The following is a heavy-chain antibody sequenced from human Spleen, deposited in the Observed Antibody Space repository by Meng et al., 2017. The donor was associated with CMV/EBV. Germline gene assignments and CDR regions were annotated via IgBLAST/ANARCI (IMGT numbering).Heavy chain of an antibody. V-gene: IGHV1-18*01. CDR2: ISAYTGNA. J-gene: IGHJ4*02. CDR3: ADGDKYFGY. Sequence: ASVKVSCKASGYNFPTYGISWVRQAPGQGLEWMGWISAYTGNANYAQKFQGRVTVTTDTSTTTANMELRSLRYEDTAVYFCADGDKYFGYWGQGTLVTVSS. CDR1: GYNFPTYG. D-gene: IGHD5-24*01.